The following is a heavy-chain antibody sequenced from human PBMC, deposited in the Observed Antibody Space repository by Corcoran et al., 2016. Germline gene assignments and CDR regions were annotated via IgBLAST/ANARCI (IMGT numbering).Heavy chain of an antibody. Sequence: EVQLVESGGGLVQPGGSLRLSCAASGFTFSSYSMNWVRQAPGKGLEWVSYISSSSSTIYYADSVKGRFTISRDNAKNSLYLQMNSRRDEDTAVYYCARERGGYSSGYYYYYGMDVWGQGTTVTVSS. V-gene: IGHV3-48*02. CDR3: ARERGGYSSGYYYYYGMDV. CDR1: GFTFSSYS. D-gene: IGHD6-19*01. CDR2: ISSSSSTI. J-gene: IGHJ6*02.